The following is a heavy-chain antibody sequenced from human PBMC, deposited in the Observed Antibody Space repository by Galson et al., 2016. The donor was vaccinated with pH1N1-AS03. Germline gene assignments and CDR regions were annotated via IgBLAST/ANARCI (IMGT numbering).Heavy chain of an antibody. J-gene: IGHJ6*02. D-gene: IGHD7-27*01. CDR1: GGSLSGYF. CDR3: ARGVSVDWGRELCYSGMDV. Sequence: SETLSLTCRVSGGSLSGYFWTWIRQPAGKELEWMGRLLPSGTTNYNPSFKSRVTMSMDTSKNQFSLELNSVTAADTAIYYCARGVSVDWGRELCYSGMDVWGQGATVTVSS. CDR2: LLPSGTT. V-gene: IGHV4-4*07.